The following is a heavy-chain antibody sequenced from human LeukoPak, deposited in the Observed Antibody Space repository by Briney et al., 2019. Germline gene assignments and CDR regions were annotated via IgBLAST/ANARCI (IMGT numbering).Heavy chain of an antibody. V-gene: IGHV4-59*08. D-gene: IGHD5-12*01. CDR1: GGSISSYY. J-gene: IGHJ4*02. CDR3: ARPGYSGYEGF. Sequence: SETLSLTCTVSGGSISSYYWSWIRQPPGKGLEWIGYIYYSGSTNYNPSLKSRVTISVDTSKNQFSLKLSSVTAADTAVYYCARPGYSGYEGFWGQGTLVTASS. CDR2: IYYSGST.